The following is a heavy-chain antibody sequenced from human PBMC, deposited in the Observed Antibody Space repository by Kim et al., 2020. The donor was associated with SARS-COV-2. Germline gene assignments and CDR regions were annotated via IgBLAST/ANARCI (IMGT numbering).Heavy chain of an antibody. J-gene: IGHJ5*02. CDR3: ARGGREQWLVHYWFDP. CDR2: IYYSGST. CDR1: GGSISRYY. Sequence: SETLSLTCTVSGGSISRYYWSWIRQSPGKGLEWIGYIYYSGSTNYNPSLKNRVTISIDTSKNQFSLKLNSVTAADTAVYYCARGGREQWLVHYWFDPWGQGTLVTVSS. V-gene: IGHV4-59*01. D-gene: IGHD6-19*01.